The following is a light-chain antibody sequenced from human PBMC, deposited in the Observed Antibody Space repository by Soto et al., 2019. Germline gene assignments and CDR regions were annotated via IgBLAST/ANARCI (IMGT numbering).Light chain of an antibody. J-gene: IGKJ3*01. Sequence: EIMLTQSPVTLSLSPGEGATLSCRASQSVAGSYLAWYQQKPGRTPRLLIYGASSRATGIPDRFSGSGSGTDFTLTISRLEPEDFAVYYCQQYYSYPSFGPGTKVDIK. CDR1: QSVAGSY. V-gene: IGKV3-20*01. CDR2: GAS. CDR3: QQYYSYPS.